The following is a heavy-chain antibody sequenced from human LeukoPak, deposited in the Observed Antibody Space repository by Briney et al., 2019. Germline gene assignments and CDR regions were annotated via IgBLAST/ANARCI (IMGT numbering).Heavy chain of an antibody. CDR3: ARDLTGTKDRYYYYMDV. V-gene: IGHV4-31*03. CDR2: IYYSGST. Sequence: SETLSLTCTVSGGSISSGGYYWSWIRQHPGKGLEWIGYIYYSGSTYYNPSLKSRVTISVDTSKNQFSLKLSSVTAADTAVYYCARDLTGTKDRYYYYMDVWGNGTTVTVYS. D-gene: IGHD1-7*01. J-gene: IGHJ6*03. CDR1: GGSISSGGYY.